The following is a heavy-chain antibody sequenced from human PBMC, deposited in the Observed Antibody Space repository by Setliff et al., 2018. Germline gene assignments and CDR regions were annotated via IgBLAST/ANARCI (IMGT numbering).Heavy chain of an antibody. V-gene: IGHV1-69*13. D-gene: IGHD3-3*01. CDR1: GGTFSSYA. J-gene: IGHJ3*02. Sequence: SVKVSCKASGGTFSSYAISWVRQAPGQGLEWMGGFDLEDGETIYAQKFQGRVTITADESTSTAYMELSSLRSEDTAVYYCAISTIFGVVSPTPDAFDIWGQGTMVTVSS. CDR2: FDLEDGET. CDR3: AISTIFGVVSPTPDAFDI.